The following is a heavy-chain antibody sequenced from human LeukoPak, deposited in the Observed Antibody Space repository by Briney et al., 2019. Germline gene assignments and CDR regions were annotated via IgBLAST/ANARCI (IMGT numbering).Heavy chain of an antibody. CDR3: ARGDSGY. V-gene: IGHV4-61*02. D-gene: IGHD1-26*01. CDR1: GGSISSGSYY. Sequence: SETLSLTRTVSGGSISSGSYYWSWIRQPAGKGLEWIGRIYTSGSTNYNPSLKSRVTISVDTSKNQFSLKLSSVTAADTAVYYCARGDSGYWGQGTLVTVSS. J-gene: IGHJ4*02. CDR2: IYTSGST.